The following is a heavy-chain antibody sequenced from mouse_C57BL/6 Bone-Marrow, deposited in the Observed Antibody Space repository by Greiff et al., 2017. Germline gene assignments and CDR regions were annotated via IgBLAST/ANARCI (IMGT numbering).Heavy chain of an antibody. CDR3: ARGGLLRENYAMDY. J-gene: IGHJ4*01. Sequence: QVQLQQSGPGLVAPSQSLSITCTVSGFSLPSSGVSWVRQPPGKGLEWLGVIWGDGSTNYHSALISRLSISKDNSKSQVFLQLNSLQSDDTATYYCARGGLLRENYAMDYWGQGTSVTVSS. D-gene: IGHD2-3*01. V-gene: IGHV2-3*01. CDR2: IWGDGST. CDR1: GFSLPSSG.